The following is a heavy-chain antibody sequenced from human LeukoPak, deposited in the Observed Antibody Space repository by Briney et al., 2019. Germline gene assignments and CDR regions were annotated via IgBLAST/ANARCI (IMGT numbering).Heavy chain of an antibody. CDR1: GFTFSSYG. J-gene: IGHJ4*02. V-gene: IGHV3-33*01. D-gene: IGHD3-22*01. CDR2: IWYDGSNK. CDR3: ARGSRYYDSSGYYVLDY. Sequence: GGSLRLSCAASGFTFSSYGMHWVRQAPGKGLEWVAVIWYDGSNKYYADSVKGRFTISRDNSKNTLYLQMNSLRAEDTAVYYCARGSRYYDSSGYYVLDYWGQGTLVTVSS.